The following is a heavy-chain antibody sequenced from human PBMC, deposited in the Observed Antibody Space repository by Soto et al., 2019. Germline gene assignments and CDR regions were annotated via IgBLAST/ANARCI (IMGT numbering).Heavy chain of an antibody. D-gene: IGHD3-16*02. CDR1: GGSFSGYY. V-gene: IGHV4-34*01. Sequence: SETLSLTCAVYGGSFSGYYWSWIRQPPGKGLEWIGEINHSGSTNYNPSLKSRVTISVDTSKNQLSLKLSSVTAADTAVYYCARGVITFGGVIVYYYYYGMDVWGQGTTVT. CDR3: ARGVITFGGVIVYYYYYGMDV. J-gene: IGHJ6*02. CDR2: INHSGST.